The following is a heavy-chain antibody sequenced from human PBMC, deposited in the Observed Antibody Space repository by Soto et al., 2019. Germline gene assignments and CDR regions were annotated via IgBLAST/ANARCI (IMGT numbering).Heavy chain of an antibody. CDR2: ISYSGST. CDR3: ARPLVPGGEYDFDY. D-gene: IGHD4-17*01. V-gene: IGHV4-30-4*01. Sequence: QVQLQESGPGLVKPSQTLSLTCTVSGGSISSGGYYWSWIRQPPGKDLEWIGYISYSGSTYYNPSLKSRCTISVDTSKTQFSLKVNSVTAADTAVDYCARPLVPGGEYDFDYWGQGNLVTASS. CDR1: GGSISSGGYY. J-gene: IGHJ4*02.